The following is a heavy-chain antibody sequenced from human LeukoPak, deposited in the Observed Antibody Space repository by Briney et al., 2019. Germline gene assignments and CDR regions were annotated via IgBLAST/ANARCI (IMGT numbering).Heavy chain of an antibody. V-gene: IGHV1-2*02. CDR1: GYTFTGYY. Sequence: ASVKVSCKSSGYTFTGYYMHWVRQAPGQGLEWMGWINPNSGGTNCAQKFQGRVTMTRDTSISTAYMELSRLRSDDTAMYYCARAGYCSGGRCYIFDSWGQGTLVTVAS. CDR2: INPNSGGT. CDR3: ARAGYCSGGRCYIFDS. J-gene: IGHJ4*02. D-gene: IGHD2-15*01.